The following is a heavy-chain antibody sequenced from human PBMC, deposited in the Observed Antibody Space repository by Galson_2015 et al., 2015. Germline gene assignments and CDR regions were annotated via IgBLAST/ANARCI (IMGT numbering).Heavy chain of an antibody. D-gene: IGHD6-6*01. CDR3: ARVGGDIAARTWGYFDY. J-gene: IGHJ4*02. CDR2: ISYDGSNK. Sequence: EWVAVISYDGSNKFYADSVKGRFTISRDNSKNTLYLQMNSLRPEDTAVYYCARVGGDIAARTWGYFDYWGQGTLVTVSS. V-gene: IGHV3-30-3*01.